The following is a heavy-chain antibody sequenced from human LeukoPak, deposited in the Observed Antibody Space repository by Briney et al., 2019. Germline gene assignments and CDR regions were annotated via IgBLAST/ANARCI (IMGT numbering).Heavy chain of an antibody. CDR1: GFTFDDYA. J-gene: IGHJ4*02. CDR3: TTDPGYATLYFDY. V-gene: IGHV3-9*01. Sequence: GGSLRLSCAASGFTFDDYAMHWVRQAPGKGLEWVSGISWNSGSIGYADSVKGRFTISRDNAKNSLYLQMNSLRAEDTALYYCTTDPGYATLYFDYWGQGTLVTVSS. D-gene: IGHD5-18*01. CDR2: ISWNSGSI.